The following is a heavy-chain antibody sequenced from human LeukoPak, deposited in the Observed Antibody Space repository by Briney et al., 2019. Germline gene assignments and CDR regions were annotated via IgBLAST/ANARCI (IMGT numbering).Heavy chain of an antibody. CDR1: GFTFSSYA. V-gene: IGHV4-34*01. Sequence: GSLRLSCAASGFTFSSYAMSWIRQPPGKGLEWIGEINHSGSTNYNPSLKSRVTISVDTSKNQFSLKLSSVTAADTAVYYCARGRYVYCSSTSCYPRRDAFDIWGQGTMVTVSS. D-gene: IGHD2-2*01. J-gene: IGHJ3*02. CDR2: INHSGST. CDR3: ARGRYVYCSSTSCYPRRDAFDI.